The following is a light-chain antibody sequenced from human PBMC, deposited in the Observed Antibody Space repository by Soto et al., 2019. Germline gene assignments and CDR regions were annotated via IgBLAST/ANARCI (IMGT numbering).Light chain of an antibody. CDR2: EVN. Sequence: QSALTQPPSASGSPGQSVTFSCTGTTTDVGGYNYVSWYQQHPGKAPKLIIYEVNKRTSGVPHRFSGSKSGNTASLTVSGLQAEDEADYYCSSYEASNTVVFGGGTKLTVL. CDR3: SSYEASNTVV. V-gene: IGLV2-8*01. J-gene: IGLJ2*01. CDR1: TTDVGGYNY.